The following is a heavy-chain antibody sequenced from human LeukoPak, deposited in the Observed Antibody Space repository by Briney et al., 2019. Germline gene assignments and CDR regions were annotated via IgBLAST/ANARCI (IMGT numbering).Heavy chain of an antibody. V-gene: IGHV4-31*03. J-gene: IGHJ4*02. CDR2: IYYSGST. CDR1: GGSISSGGYY. D-gene: IGHD2-2*01. Sequence: SETLSLTCTVSGGSISSGGYYWSWIRQHPGKGLEWIGYIYYSGSTYYNPSLKSRVTISVDTSKNQFSLKLSSVTAADTAVYYCARVRLICSSTSCSLYYFDYWGQGTLVTVSS. CDR3: ARVRLICSSTSCSLYYFDY.